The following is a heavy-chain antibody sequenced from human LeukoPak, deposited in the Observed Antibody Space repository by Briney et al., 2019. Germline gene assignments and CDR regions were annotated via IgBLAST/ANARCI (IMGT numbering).Heavy chain of an antibody. J-gene: IGHJ4*02. D-gene: IGHD1-14*01. CDR2: ISPTGGAI. CDR1: GFTFSTSA. V-gene: IGHV3-21*01. CDR3: ARYADGIFY. Sequence: PGGSLRLSCAASGFTFSTSAMNWVRQAPGRGLEWVSSISPTGGAIFYAASLRGRITISRDNAKNTLYLQMNSLRAEDTAVYYCARYADGIFYWGQGTLVTVSS.